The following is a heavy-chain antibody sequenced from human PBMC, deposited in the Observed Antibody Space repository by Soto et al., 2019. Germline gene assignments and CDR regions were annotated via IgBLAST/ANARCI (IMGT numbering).Heavy chain of an antibody. CDR2: VDHGGST. V-gene: IGHV4-38-2*01. CDR1: GYSISSCYY. CDR3: ARVGPWVPYYYDSSTYTFENWFDH. D-gene: IGHD3-22*01. Sequence: PSETLSLTCAVSGYSISSCYYWGLRRQPPGKGLEGTGSVDHGGSTYYNPSLNSRVTLSIDMTNNHVSLILNSVTAADTVVYYCARVGPWVPYYYDSSTYTFENWFDHWGQGNLVPVSS. J-gene: IGHJ5*02.